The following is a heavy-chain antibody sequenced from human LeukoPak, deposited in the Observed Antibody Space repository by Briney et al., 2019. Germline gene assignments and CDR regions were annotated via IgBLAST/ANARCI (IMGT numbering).Heavy chain of an antibody. Sequence: SETLSLTCTVSGGSIGSSSYYWGWIRQPPGKGLEWIGSIFRTGSTYYSASLKSRASISVDTSKNHFALKLPSVTAADTAVYFCARRVGFYGSGSLNYFDPWGQGILVSVSS. CDR1: GGSIGSSSYY. D-gene: IGHD3-10*01. CDR3: ARRVGFYGSGSLNYFDP. J-gene: IGHJ5*01. V-gene: IGHV4-39*02. CDR2: IFRTGST.